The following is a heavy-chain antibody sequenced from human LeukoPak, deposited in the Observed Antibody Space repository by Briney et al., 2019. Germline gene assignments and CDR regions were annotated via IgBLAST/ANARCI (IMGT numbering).Heavy chain of an antibody. V-gene: IGHV3-66*01. D-gene: IGHD4-11*01. Sequence: PGGSLRLSCAASGFTVSSNYMSWVRQAPGKGLEWVSVIYSGGSTYYADSVKGRFTISRDNSKNTLYLQMNSLRAEDTAVYYCARDSSNYYSDYWGQGTLVTVSS. CDR2: IYSGGST. CDR3: ARDSSNYYSDY. J-gene: IGHJ4*02. CDR1: GFTVSSNY.